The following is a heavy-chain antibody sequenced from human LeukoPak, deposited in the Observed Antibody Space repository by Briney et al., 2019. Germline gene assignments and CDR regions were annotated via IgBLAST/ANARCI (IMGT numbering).Heavy chain of an antibody. CDR2: ISGSGGGT. CDR3: AKAGTEDGYNIYFDH. J-gene: IGHJ4*02. V-gene: IGHV3-23*01. Sequence: GGSLRLSCAASGFTVSSNYMSWVRQAPGKGLEWVSLISGSGGGTYYADSVKGRFTIFRDNSKNTLYLQMNSLRAEDTAVYYCAKAGTEDGYNIYFDHWGQGTLVTVSS. D-gene: IGHD5-24*01. CDR1: GFTVSSNY.